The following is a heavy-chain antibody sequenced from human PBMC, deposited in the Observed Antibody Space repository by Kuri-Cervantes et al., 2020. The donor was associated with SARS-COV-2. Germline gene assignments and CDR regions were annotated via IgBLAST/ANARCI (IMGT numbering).Heavy chain of an antibody. CDR3: ATTPLESAGRYYYYYYMDV. CDR2: FDSEDGET. Sequence: ASVKVSCKVSGYTLTELSRHWVRQAPGKGREWMGGFDSEDGETINPQKFQGRVTMTEDTSTDTAYVELSTLSSEDTAVYYCATTPLESAGRYYYYYYMDVWGKGTMVTVSS. J-gene: IGHJ6*03. D-gene: IGHD6-13*01. V-gene: IGHV1-24*01. CDR1: GYTLTELS.